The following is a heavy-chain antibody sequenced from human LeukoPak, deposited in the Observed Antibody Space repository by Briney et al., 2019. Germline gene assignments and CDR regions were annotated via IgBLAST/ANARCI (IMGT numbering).Heavy chain of an antibody. Sequence: SETLSLTCTVSGGSISSYYWGWIRQFAGKGLEWIAIIYPSGGTNYNPSLKSRVTMSVDMSKNQFSLKVNSVTAADTAIYYCATKTAGGAFDTWGQGTMVTVSS. D-gene: IGHD1-1*01. CDR2: IYPSGGT. CDR1: GGSISSYY. J-gene: IGHJ3*02. V-gene: IGHV4-4*07. CDR3: ATKTAGGAFDT.